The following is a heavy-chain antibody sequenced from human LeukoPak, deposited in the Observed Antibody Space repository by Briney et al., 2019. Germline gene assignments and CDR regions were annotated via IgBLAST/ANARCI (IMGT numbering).Heavy chain of an antibody. V-gene: IGHV3-33*01. J-gene: IGHJ4*02. CDR3: ARDLTEYSSSWYYFDY. Sequence: GGSLRLSCAASGFTFSSYGMHWVRQAPGKGLECVAVIWYDGSNKYYADSVKGRFTISRDNSKNTLYLQMNSLRAEDTAVYYCARDLTEYSSSWYYFDYWGQGTLVTVSS. CDR1: GFTFSSYG. CDR2: IWYDGSNK. D-gene: IGHD6-13*01.